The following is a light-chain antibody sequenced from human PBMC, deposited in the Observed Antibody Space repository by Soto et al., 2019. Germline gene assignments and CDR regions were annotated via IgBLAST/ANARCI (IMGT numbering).Light chain of an antibody. J-gene: IGKJ1*01. CDR2: DAF. CDR3: QQYASYPWT. V-gene: IGKV1-5*01. Sequence: DIQLTQTPSTLSASIGDRVTITCRASQSLSGWLAWYQQTPGKAPKLLISDAFRLESGVPSRFRGSGSGTEFSLTLPSLQPGDSATFYCQQYASYPWTFGRGTKV. CDR1: QSLSGW.